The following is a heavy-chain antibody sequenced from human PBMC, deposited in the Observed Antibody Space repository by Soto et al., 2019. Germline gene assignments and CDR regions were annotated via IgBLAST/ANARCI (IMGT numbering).Heavy chain of an antibody. Sequence: PSETLSLTCSVSGGSISSSFWSWIRQPPGKELEWIGYISYSGSTTYNPSLKSRITLSVDTSKNQFSLRVASVTAADTAVYYCARGHRAMEYYYYYGMDVWGQGTTVTVSS. D-gene: IGHD5-18*01. V-gene: IGHV4-59*01. CDR3: ARGHRAMEYYYYYGMDV. CDR1: GGSISSSF. CDR2: ISYSGST. J-gene: IGHJ6*02.